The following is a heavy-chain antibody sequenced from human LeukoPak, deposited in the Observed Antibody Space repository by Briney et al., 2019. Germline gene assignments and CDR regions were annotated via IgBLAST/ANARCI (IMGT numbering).Heavy chain of an antibody. V-gene: IGHV3-9*01. D-gene: IGHD6-19*01. J-gene: IGHJ4*02. CDR1: GFTFDDYA. CDR3: AKAPLVYEWLGHKSLYFDY. Sequence: PGGSLRLSCAASGFTFDDYAMHWVRQAPGKGLEWVSGISWNSGSIGYADSVKGRFTISRDNAKNSLYLQMNSLRAEDTALYYCAKAPLVYEWLGHKSLYFDYWGQGTLVTVSS. CDR2: ISWNSGSI.